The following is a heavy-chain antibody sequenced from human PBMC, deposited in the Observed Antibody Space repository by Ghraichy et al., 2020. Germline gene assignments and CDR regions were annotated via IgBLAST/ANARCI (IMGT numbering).Heavy chain of an antibody. CDR2: IYFGGST. Sequence: SCTVSGGSISSSSYYWGWIRQPPGKGLEWIGNIYFGGSTYYNPSLKSRVTISADASKNHFSLKMRSVTAADTAVYYCVSDWTYTRQLYDWGQGTLVTVSS. CDR1: GGSISSSSYY. D-gene: IGHD2/OR15-2a*01. CDR3: VSDWTYTRQLYD. V-gene: IGHV4-39*02. J-gene: IGHJ4*02.